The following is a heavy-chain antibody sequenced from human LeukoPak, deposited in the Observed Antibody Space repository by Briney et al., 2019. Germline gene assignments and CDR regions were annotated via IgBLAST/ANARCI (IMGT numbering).Heavy chain of an antibody. D-gene: IGHD4-17*01. CDR3: ANLLLYGDYFDY. V-gene: IGHV4-38-2*01. CDR2: IYHSGST. J-gene: IGHJ4*02. Sequence: PSETLSLTCAVSGYSISSGYYWGWIRQPPGKGLEWIGSIYHSGSTYYNPSLKSRATISVDTSKNQFSLKLSSVTAADTAVYYCANLLLYGDYFDYWGQGTQVTVSS. CDR1: GYSISSGYY.